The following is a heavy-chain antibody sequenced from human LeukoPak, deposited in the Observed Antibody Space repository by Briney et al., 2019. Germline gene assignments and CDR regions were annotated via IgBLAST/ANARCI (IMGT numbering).Heavy chain of an antibody. D-gene: IGHD3-22*01. V-gene: IGHV4-34*01. J-gene: IGHJ4*02. CDR1: GGSFSGYY. CDR3: ASRYYYDSSGYQEYYFDY. Sequence: SETLSLTCAVYGGSFSGYYWSWLRQPPGKGLEWIGEINHSGSTNYNPSLKSRVTISVDTSKNQFSLKLSSVTAADTAVYYCASRYYYDSSGYQEYYFDYWGQGTLVTVSS. CDR2: INHSGST.